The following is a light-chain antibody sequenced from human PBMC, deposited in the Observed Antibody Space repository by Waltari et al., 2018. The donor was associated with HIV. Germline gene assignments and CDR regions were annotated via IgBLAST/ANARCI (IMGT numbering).Light chain of an antibody. V-gene: IGLV2-11*03. CDR3: CSYGDTYTSSKV. CDR2: DVN. Sequence: VGGYNYVSWYQQYPDKAPKLVIYDVNKRPSGVPPRFSGSKSGNTASLIISGLQTEDEADYYCCSYGDTYTSSKVIGGGTRLTVL. J-gene: IGLJ3*02. CDR1: VGGYNY.